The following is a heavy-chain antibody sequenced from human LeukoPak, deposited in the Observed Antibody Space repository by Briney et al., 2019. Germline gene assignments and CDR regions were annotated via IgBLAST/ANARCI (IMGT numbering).Heavy chain of an antibody. V-gene: IGHV4-31*03. CDR3: ARYRDYYDSSGLDWFDP. CDR2: IYYSGST. D-gene: IGHD3-22*01. J-gene: IGHJ5*02. CDR1: GGSISNGGYY. Sequence: SQTLSLTCTVSGGSISNGGYYWSWIRQHPGKGLEWIGYIYYSGSTYYNPSLKSRVTISVDTSKNQFSLKLSSVTAADTAVYYCARYRDYYDSSGLDWFDPWGQGTLVTVSS.